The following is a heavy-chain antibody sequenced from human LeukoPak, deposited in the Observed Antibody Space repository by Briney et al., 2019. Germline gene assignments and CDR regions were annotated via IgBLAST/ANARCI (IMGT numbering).Heavy chain of an antibody. Sequence: SQTLSLTCAISGDSVSSNSAAWNWIRQSPSRGLEWLGRTFYRSEWYNDYAVSVKSRITINPDTSKNQFSLQLKSVTPEDTAVYYCARDPGTSGWNYFDYWGQGTLVTVSS. CDR2: TFYRSEWYN. D-gene: IGHD1-1*01. J-gene: IGHJ4*02. CDR3: ARDPGTSGWNYFDY. V-gene: IGHV6-1*01. CDR1: GDSVSSNSAA.